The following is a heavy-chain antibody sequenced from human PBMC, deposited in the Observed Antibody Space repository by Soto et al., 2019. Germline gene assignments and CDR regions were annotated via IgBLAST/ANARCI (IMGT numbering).Heavy chain of an antibody. CDR1: GFQFNIYA. V-gene: IGHV3-23*01. CDR3: AIGSTIFGVAISYSFYYGMDV. CDR2: VGGGDT. J-gene: IGHJ6*02. D-gene: IGHD3-3*01. Sequence: GGSLRLSCAGSGFQFNIYAMNWVRQAPGRGLEWVSGVGGGDTHYADSVKGRFTISRDNFKNMLHLQMRSLTAEDTAVYYCAIGSTIFGVAISYSFYYGMDVWGQGATVTVSS.